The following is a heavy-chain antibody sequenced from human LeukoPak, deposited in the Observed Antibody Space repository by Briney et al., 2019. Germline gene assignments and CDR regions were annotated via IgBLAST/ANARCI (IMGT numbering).Heavy chain of an antibody. CDR2: IKSKTDGGTT. Sequence: PGGSLRLSCAASGSTFSSYSMNWVRQAPGKGLEWVGRIKSKTDGGTTDYAAPVKGRFTISRDDSKNTLYLQMNSLKTEDTAVYYCTTELDVRPNHYWGQGTLVTVSS. CDR3: TTELDVRPNHY. V-gene: IGHV3-15*01. D-gene: IGHD1-14*01. CDR1: GSTFSSYS. J-gene: IGHJ4*02.